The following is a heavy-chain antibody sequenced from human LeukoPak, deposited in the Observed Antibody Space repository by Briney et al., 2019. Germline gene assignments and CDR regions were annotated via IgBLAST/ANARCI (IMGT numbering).Heavy chain of an antibody. CDR3: ARSYYYGSGSYYFDY. J-gene: IGHJ4*02. Sequence: GGSLRLSCAASGFTFSSYGMSWVRQAPGKGLEWVSSISSSSSYIYYADSVKGRFTISRDNAKNSLYLQMNSLRAEDTAVYYCARSYYYGSGSYYFDYWGQGTLVTVSS. D-gene: IGHD3-10*01. V-gene: IGHV3-21*01. CDR1: GFTFSSYG. CDR2: ISSSSSYI.